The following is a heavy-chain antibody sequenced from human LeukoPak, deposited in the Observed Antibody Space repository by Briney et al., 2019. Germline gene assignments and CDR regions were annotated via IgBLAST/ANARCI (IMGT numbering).Heavy chain of an antibody. CDR3: ARYLWFGDLSNWFDP. CDR2: IYYSGST. Sequence: PSETLSLTCTVSGGSISSYYWSWIRQPPGKGLEWIGYIYYSGSTNYNPSLKSRVTISVDTSKNQFSLKLSSVTAADTAVYYCARYLWFGDLSNWFDPWGQGTLVTVSS. V-gene: IGHV4-59*01. CDR1: GGSISSYY. J-gene: IGHJ5*02. D-gene: IGHD3-10*01.